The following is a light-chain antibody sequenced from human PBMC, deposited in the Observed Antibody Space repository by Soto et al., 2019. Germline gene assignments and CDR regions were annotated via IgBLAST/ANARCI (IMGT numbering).Light chain of an antibody. J-gene: IGKJ2*01. Sequence: DIVMTQSPASLAVSLGERATINCKSSQSVLYSSNNNNYLAWYQQKPGQPPKLLLYWASTRESGVPDRFSGSGSGTDFTLTISSLQAEDVAIYYCHQFFSMPYTFGQGTKLQIK. V-gene: IGKV4-1*01. CDR2: WAS. CDR3: HQFFSMPYT. CDR1: QSVLYSSNNNNY.